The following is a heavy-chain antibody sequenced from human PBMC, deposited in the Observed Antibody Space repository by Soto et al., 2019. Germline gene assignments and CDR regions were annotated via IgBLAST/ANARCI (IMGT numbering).Heavy chain of an antibody. J-gene: IGHJ6*02. D-gene: IGHD1-26*01. V-gene: IGHV3-53*05. Sequence: GGSLILSCNASGFTVSSTYMSWVRQAPGMGHEWVAVIDSGVSTQYADSVKVRFTISRDIPKNMIYLQMNNLRTEDTALYYCAKGIGAYYYYGLDVWGQGTTVTVSS. CDR3: AKGIGAYYYYGLDV. CDR2: IDSGVST. CDR1: GFTVSSTY.